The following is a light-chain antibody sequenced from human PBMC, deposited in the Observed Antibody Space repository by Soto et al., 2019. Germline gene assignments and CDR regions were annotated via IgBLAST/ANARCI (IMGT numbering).Light chain of an antibody. CDR3: QQYSYWPRT. CDR1: QSLTSN. CDR2: DAS. Sequence: EIVMTQSPPTLSVSPGEGATLACRASQSLTSNLAWYQQKPGLAPRLLIYDASTRATGIPARFSGSGSGTEFTLTISGLQSEDSAVYYCQQYSYWPRTFGQGTRLEIK. J-gene: IGKJ5*01. V-gene: IGKV3-15*01.